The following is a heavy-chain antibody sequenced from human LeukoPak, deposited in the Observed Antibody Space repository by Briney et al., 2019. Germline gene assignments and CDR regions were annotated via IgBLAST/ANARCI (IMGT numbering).Heavy chain of an antibody. J-gene: IGHJ1*01. V-gene: IGHV4-34*01. Sequence: SETLSLTCAVYGGSFSGYYWSWIRQPPGKGLEWIGEINHSGSTNYNPSLKSRVTISVDTSKNQFSLKLSSVTAADTAVYYCARSRYCSGGSRYSGYFQHWGQGTLVTVSS. CDR3: ARSRYCSGGSRYSGYFQH. CDR2: INHSGST. CDR1: GGSFSGYY. D-gene: IGHD2-15*01.